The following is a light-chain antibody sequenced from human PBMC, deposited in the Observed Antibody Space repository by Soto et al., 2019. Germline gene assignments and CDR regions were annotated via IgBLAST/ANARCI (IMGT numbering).Light chain of an antibody. J-gene: IGKJ5*01. CDR2: AAS. CDR1: QGISNY. V-gene: IGKV1-27*01. Sequence: DNQMTPSPSTLPASVGDRVTITCRAGQGISNYLAWYQQKPGKVPKLLIYAASTLQSGVPSRFSGSGSGTDFTLTISRLEPEDFAVYYCQQYGSSPPITFGQGTRLEIK. CDR3: QQYGSSPPIT.